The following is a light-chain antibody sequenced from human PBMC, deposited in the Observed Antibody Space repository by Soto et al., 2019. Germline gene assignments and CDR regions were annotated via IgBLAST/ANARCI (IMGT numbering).Light chain of an antibody. CDR3: QQDYNSPWT. CDR1: QSVSSSY. J-gene: IGKJ1*01. Sequence: PGERVTLSCRASQSVSSSYLTWYQQKPGQAPRLLIYGASTRATSIPARFSGSGSGTDFTLTISSLQPEDFAVYYCQQDYNSPWTFGQGTKVDIK. CDR2: GAS. V-gene: IGKV3D-7*01.